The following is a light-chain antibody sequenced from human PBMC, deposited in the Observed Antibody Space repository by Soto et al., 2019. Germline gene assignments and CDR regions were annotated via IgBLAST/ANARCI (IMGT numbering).Light chain of an antibody. CDR2: RNN. CDR1: SSNIGSNT. CDR3: AAWHDSLNGYV. J-gene: IGLJ1*01. Sequence: QSALTQPPSASGTPGQRVTISCSGSSSNIGSNTVNWYQQLPGTAPKLLIYRNNQRPSGVPDRFSGSKSGTSASLAISGLQSEDEADYYCAAWHDSLNGYVFGTGTKVTVL. V-gene: IGLV1-44*01.